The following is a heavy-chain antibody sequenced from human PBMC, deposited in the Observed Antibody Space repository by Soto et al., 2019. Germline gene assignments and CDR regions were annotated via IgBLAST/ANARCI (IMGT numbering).Heavy chain of an antibody. J-gene: IGHJ5*02. V-gene: IGHV4-59*01. CDR3: ASERSSSWDNWFDP. CDR2: IYYSGST. CDR1: GGSISSYY. D-gene: IGHD6-13*01. Sequence: SETLSLTYTVSGGSISSYYWSWIRQPPGKGLEWIGYIYYSGSTNYNPSLKSRVTISVDTSKNQFSLKLNSVTAADTAVYYCASERSSSWDNWFDPRGQGSLVIVSS.